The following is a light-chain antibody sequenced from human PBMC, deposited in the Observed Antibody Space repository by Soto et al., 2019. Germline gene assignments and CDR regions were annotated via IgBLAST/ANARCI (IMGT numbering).Light chain of an antibody. CDR3: QFQT. V-gene: IGKV1-27*01. J-gene: IGKJ1*01. Sequence: DIQLTQSPSSLSASVGDRVTITCRASQGISNYLAWYQQKPGKVPKLLIYAASTLQSGVPSRFSGSGSGTDFTLTISSLQPEDVATYYCQFQTFGHGTKVDIK. CDR1: QGISNY. CDR2: AAS.